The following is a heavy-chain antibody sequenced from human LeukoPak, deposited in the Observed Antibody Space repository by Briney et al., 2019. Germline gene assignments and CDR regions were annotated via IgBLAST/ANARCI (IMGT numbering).Heavy chain of an antibody. CDR1: GFTFSDST. CDR3: TRGQGLYH. D-gene: IGHD2/OR15-2a*01. CDR2: VRRKVYGGTT. V-gene: IGHV3-49*03. J-gene: IGHJ4*02. Sequence: GGSLRLSCAASGFTFSDSTMSWYRQAPGKGLEWVGFVRRKVYGGTTEYAASVKGRFTISRDDSKSIAYLQMDSLKTEDTAVYYCTRGQGLYHWGQGTLVTVSS.